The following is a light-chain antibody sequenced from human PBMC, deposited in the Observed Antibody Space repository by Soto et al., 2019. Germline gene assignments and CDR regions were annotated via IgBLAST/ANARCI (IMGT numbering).Light chain of an antibody. J-gene: IGKJ3*01. V-gene: IGKV1-9*01. CDR2: SAS. CDR1: QGISNY. Sequence: IQLTQSPSSLSASVGDRVTITCRASQGISNYLAWYQQKPGKAPKLLIYSASTLQRGVSSRFSGSGSGADFTHMISSLQPEDVANYFCQQANIYPFTVGLGTKVEIK. CDR3: QQANIYPFT.